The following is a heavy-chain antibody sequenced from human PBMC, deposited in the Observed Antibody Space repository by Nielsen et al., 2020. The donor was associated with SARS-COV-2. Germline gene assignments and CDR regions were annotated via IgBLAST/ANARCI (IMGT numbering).Heavy chain of an antibody. CDR3: ARAPVGDYYDT. J-gene: IGHJ3*02. Sequence: SETLSLTCAISGGSISSDDYSWSWIRQPPGKGLEWIGYIWHRGNTYYNPSLKSRVTISVDTSKNQFSLKLSSVTAADTAVYYCARAPVGDYYDTWGQGTMVTVSS. CDR2: IWHRGNT. D-gene: IGHD3-10*01. V-gene: IGHV4-30-2*01. CDR1: GGSISSDDYS.